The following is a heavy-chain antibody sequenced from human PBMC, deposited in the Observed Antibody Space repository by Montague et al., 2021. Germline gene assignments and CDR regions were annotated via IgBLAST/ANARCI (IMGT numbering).Heavy chain of an antibody. J-gene: IGHJ5*02. D-gene: IGHD2-15*01. CDR1: GGSISSNSYW. CDR3: ARSLYCIGGSCNSGFDP. Sequence: SETLSLTCTVSGGSISSNSYWWAWIRQPPGKGLEYVGTTSNTGSSCYSPSLKSRVTISVDTSKNQFSLRLSAVTAADTAVYYCARSLYCIGGSCNSGFDPWGQGTLVTVSS. CDR2: TSNTGSS. V-gene: IGHV4-39*01.